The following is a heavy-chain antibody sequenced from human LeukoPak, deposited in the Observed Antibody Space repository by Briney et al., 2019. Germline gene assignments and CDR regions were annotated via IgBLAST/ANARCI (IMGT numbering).Heavy chain of an antibody. J-gene: IGHJ4*02. CDR2: VYPGDSDT. Sequence: GESLKISCKGSGYSFTTYWIGWVRQMPGKGLEWMGFVYPGDSDTRYSPSFQGQVIISADKSITTAYVQWNSLKASDTAVYYCARQSSSSWSDYWGQGTLVTVSS. CDR3: ARQSSSSWSDY. V-gene: IGHV5-51*01. CDR1: GYSFTTYW. D-gene: IGHD6-13*01.